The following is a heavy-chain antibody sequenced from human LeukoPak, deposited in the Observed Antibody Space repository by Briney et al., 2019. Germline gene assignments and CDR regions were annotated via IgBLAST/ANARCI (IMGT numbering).Heavy chain of an antibody. CDR3: ARDYGDSRFDY. Sequence: ASVKVSCKASGDSFTSYARHWVRQDPGQRLEWMGWINAGNGNTKYSQKFQGRVTITRDTSASTAYMELSSLRSEDTAVYYCARDYGDSRFDYWGQGTLVTVSS. CDR1: GDSFTSYA. D-gene: IGHD4-17*01. V-gene: IGHV1-3*01. CDR2: INAGNGNT. J-gene: IGHJ4*02.